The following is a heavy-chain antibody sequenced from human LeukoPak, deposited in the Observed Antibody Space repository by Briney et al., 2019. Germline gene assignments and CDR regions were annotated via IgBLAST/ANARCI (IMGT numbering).Heavy chain of an antibody. CDR1: GYTFTGYY. J-gene: IGHJ4*02. CDR3: ARDLSPRRYSSGWYTLVY. D-gene: IGHD6-19*01. Sequence: ASVKVSCKASGYTFTGYYMHWVRQAPGQGLEWMGRINPNSGGTNYAQKFQGRVTMTRDTSISTAYMGLSRLRSDDTAVYYCARDLSPRRYSSGWYTLVYWGQGTLVTVSS. V-gene: IGHV1-2*06. CDR2: INPNSGGT.